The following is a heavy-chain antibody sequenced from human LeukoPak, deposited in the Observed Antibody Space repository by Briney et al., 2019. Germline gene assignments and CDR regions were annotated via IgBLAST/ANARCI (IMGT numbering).Heavy chain of an antibody. D-gene: IGHD3-22*01. CDR1: GFTFSSYA. V-gene: IGHV3-30-3*01. J-gene: IGHJ5*02. CDR3: ARGSQNYYDSSGYYNL. Sequence: PGRSLRPSCAASGFTFSSYAMHWVRQAPGKGLEWVAVISYDGSNKYYADSVKGRFTISRDNSKNTLYLQMNSLRAEDTAVYYCARGSQNYYDSSGYYNLWGQGTLVTVSS. CDR2: ISYDGSNK.